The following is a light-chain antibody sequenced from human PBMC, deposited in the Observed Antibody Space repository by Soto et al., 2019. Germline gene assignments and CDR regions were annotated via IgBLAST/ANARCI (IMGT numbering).Light chain of an antibody. CDR1: SGAVGGYEY. Sequence: QSVLTQPPSASGSLGQSVTISCTGSSGAVGGYEYVAWYQQHPGKAPKLMIFEVNKRPSGVPNRFSGSKSGNTASLTVSGLQAEDEAAYYCSSFAGANIWVFGGGTKLTVL. CDR2: EVN. CDR3: SSFAGANIWV. J-gene: IGLJ3*02. V-gene: IGLV2-8*01.